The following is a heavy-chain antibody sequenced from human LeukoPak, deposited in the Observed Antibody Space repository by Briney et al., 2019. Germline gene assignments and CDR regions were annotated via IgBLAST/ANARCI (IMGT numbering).Heavy chain of an antibody. CDR2: IRSKADSYTT. CDR3: RAAADLNDY. Sequence: GGSLRLSCAASGFTFSGSAMHWVRQAFGKGLEWLGRIRSKADSYTTAYAALVKGRFIVSRDDSKNTAYLQMDSLKTEDTAVYYCRAAADLNDYWGQGTLVTVSS. D-gene: IGHD6-13*01. V-gene: IGHV3-73*01. J-gene: IGHJ4*02. CDR1: GFTFSGSA.